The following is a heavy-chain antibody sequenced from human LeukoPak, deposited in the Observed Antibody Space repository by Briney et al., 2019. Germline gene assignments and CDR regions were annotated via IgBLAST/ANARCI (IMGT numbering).Heavy chain of an antibody. J-gene: IGHJ4*02. CDR2: IYTSGST. D-gene: IGHD2-15*01. CDR3: ARGPTYCSSSSCLQGE. Sequence: SQTLSLTCTVSGGSISSGSYYWSWIRQPAGKGLEWIGRIYTSGSTNYNPSLKSRVTISVDTSKNQFSLRLSSVTAADTAVYYCARGPTYCSSSSCLQGEWGQGTLVTVSS. CDR1: GGSISSGSYY. V-gene: IGHV4-61*02.